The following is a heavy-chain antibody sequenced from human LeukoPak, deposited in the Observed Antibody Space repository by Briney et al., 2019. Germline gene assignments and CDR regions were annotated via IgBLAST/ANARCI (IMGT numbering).Heavy chain of an antibody. CDR1: GGSFGNYY. CDR2: IYDSGTT. D-gene: IGHD3-3*01. J-gene: IGHJ5*02. CDR3: ARGISWFDP. V-gene: IGHV4-59*08. Sequence: SETLSLTCTVSGGSFGNYYWSWIRQPPGKGLEWIGYIYDSGTTNYNPSLKSRVTISVDTSKNQFSLKLSSVTAADTAVYYCARGISWFDPWGQGTLVTVSS.